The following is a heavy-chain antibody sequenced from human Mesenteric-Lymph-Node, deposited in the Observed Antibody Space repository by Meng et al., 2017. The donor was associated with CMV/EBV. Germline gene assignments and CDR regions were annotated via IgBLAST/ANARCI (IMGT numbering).Heavy chain of an antibody. CDR3: AISPNQDPGP. V-gene: IGHV4-31*03. CDR1: GDSISRGGFY. CDR2: IYYSGSV. Sequence: CTVSGDSISRGGFYWSWIRQRPGKGLEWIGYIYYSGSVYRNPSLMSRVSISVDTSKNQFSLNLSSVTAADTAFYYCAISPNQDPGPWGQGTLVTVSS. D-gene: IGHD1-14*01. J-gene: IGHJ5*02.